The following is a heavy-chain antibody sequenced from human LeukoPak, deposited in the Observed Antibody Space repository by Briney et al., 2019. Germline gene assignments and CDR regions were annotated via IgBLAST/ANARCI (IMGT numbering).Heavy chain of an antibody. Sequence: PSETLSLTCTVSGDSISSSDYYWGWIRQPPGKGLEWIALINYSGRTFYNPSLKSRVTISVDMPKNQFSLNLNSVTAADTAVYYCARRRKDLNWFDPWGQGTLVTVSS. V-gene: IGHV4-39*01. CDR1: GDSISSSDYY. CDR2: INYSGRT. CDR3: ARRRKDLNWFDP. J-gene: IGHJ5*02.